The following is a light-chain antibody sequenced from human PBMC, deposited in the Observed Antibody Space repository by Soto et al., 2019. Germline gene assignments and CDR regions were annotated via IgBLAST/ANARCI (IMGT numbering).Light chain of an antibody. J-gene: IGKJ5*01. CDR2: GAS. Sequence: DIQMTQSPSSLSASIGDRFAITCRASDNINTFLNWYHQRPGKAPDLLIYGASSLKTGVPSRFSGSGSGTHFTLTIAGLQAADFATYYCQQNYSLPVTFGQGTRLEIK. CDR1: DNINTF. V-gene: IGKV1-39*01. CDR3: QQNYSLPVT.